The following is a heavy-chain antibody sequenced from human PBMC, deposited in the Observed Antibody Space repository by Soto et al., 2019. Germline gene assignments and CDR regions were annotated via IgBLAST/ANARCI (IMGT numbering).Heavy chain of an antibody. D-gene: IGHD3-10*01. CDR3: ASDGSARPEEY. V-gene: IGHV3-66*01. Sequence: EVHLVESGGALVQPGGSLRLSCAASGFTVSNFYMSWVRQAPGKGLEWVSVIDSGGNTNYADSVRARFTISRDNSKNTVYLQMNILRVEYTAVYYCASDGSARPEEYWGQGTLVTVSS. CDR1: GFTVSNFY. CDR2: IDSGGNT. J-gene: IGHJ4*02.